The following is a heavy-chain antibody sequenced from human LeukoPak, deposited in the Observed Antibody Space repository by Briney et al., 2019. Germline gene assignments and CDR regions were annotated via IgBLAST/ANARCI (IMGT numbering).Heavy chain of an antibody. CDR2: IYHSGST. V-gene: IGHV4-38-2*02. CDR1: GYSISSGYY. D-gene: IGHD3-3*01. J-gene: IGHJ3*02. Sequence: SETLSLTCTVSGYSISSGYYWGWIRQPPGKGLEWIGSIYHSGSTYYNPSLKSRVTISVDTSKNQFSLKLSSVTAADTAVYYCARVTTYYDFWSGYHHDAFDIWGQGTMVTVSS. CDR3: ARVTTYYDFWSGYHHDAFDI.